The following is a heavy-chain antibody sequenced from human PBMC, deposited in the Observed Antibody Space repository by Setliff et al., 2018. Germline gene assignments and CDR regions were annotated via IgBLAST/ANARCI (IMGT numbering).Heavy chain of an antibody. CDR3: VRDSGNSGMIDY. J-gene: IGHJ4*02. Sequence: SVKVSCKASGGTFSSYAISWVRQAPGQGLEWMGGIIPILGIANYAQKFQGRVTITADKSTSTAYMELCSLRSEDTAVYYCVRDSGNSGMIDYWGQGTPVTVSS. CDR1: GGTFSSYA. D-gene: IGHD6-25*01. CDR2: IIPILGIA. V-gene: IGHV1-69*10.